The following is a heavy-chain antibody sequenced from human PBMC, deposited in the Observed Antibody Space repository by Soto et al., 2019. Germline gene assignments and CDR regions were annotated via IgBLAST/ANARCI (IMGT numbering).Heavy chain of an antibody. CDR3: AKVEQQLVRSPFDY. V-gene: IGHV3-23*01. D-gene: IGHD6-13*01. CDR1: GFTFSSYA. Sequence: GGSLRLSCAASGFTFSSYAMSWVRQAPGKGLEWVSAISGSGGSTYYADSVKGRFTISRDNSKNTLYLQMSSLRAEDTAVYYCAKVEQQLVRSPFDYWGQGPLFTVSS. J-gene: IGHJ4*02. CDR2: ISGSGGST.